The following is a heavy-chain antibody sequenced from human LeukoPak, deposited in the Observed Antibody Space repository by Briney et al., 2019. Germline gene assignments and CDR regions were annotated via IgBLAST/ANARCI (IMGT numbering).Heavy chain of an antibody. D-gene: IGHD6-19*01. CDR1: GFTFSSYG. V-gene: IGHV3-30*02. CDR3: AKVEKWLTEFDY. J-gene: IGHJ4*02. CDR2: IRYDGSNK. Sequence: GGSLRLSCAASGFTFSSYGMSWVRQAPGKGLEWVAFIRYDGSNKYYADSVKGRFTISRDNSKNTLYLQMNSLRAEDTAVYYCAKVEKWLTEFDYWGQGTLVTVSS.